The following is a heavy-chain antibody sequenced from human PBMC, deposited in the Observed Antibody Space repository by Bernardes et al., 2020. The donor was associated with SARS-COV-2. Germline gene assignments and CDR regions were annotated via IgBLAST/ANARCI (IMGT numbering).Heavy chain of an antibody. J-gene: IGHJ4*02. V-gene: IGHV3-20*04. CDR2: VNWNGGKT. CDR3: LREATGAAFDY. Sequence: GGSLRLSCTASGFTFGDYGMTWVRQALGKGLEWVSDVNWNGGKTDYADSVKGRFTISRDNAKNSLYLQMNSQRVEDTALYFCLREATGAAFDYWGQGTLVAVSS. D-gene: IGHD6-25*01. CDR1: GFTFGDYG.